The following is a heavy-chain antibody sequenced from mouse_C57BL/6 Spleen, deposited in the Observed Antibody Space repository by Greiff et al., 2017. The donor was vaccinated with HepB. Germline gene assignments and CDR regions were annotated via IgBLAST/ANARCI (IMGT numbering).Heavy chain of an antibody. CDR1: GYAFSSYW. CDR3: ARETNYYGSSYNYFDY. V-gene: IGHV1-80*01. CDR2: IYPGDGDT. Sequence: VQVVESGAELVKPGASVKISCKASGYAFSSYWMNWVKQRPGKGLEWIGQIYPGDGDTNYNGKFKGKATLTADKSSSTAYMQLSSLTSEDSAVYFCARETNYYGSSYNYFDYWGQGTTLTVSS. D-gene: IGHD1-1*01. J-gene: IGHJ2*01.